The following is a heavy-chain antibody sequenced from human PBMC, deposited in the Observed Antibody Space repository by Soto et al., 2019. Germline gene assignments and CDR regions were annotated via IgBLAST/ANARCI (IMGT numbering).Heavy chain of an antibody. CDR1: GGLFSSYA. D-gene: IGHD3-16*01. CDR3: ARVDSPYVWFNEF. CDR2: IIPVFATP. V-gene: IGHV1-69*01. Sequence: QEQLVQSGAEVKKPGSSVKVSCKDSGGLFSSYAISWVRQAPGQGLEWMGGIIPVFATPYYAQKFQGRVTITADEATNTAYMELSSLRSEDTAMYYCARVDSPYVWFNEFWGQGSLVTVSS. J-gene: IGHJ4*02.